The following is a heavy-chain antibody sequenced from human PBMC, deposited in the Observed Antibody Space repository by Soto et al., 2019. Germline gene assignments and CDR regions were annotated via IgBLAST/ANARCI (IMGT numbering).Heavy chain of an antibody. CDR1: GFTISINY. Sequence: EVQLVESGGCLVQPGGSLRLSCAASGFTISINYMSWVRQAPGKGLEWVSVIYSGGSTYYADYGKGRFTISRDNSKNTPYLQMNSMRAEDQADYYCARDTSGAFESWGQRTMVTVSS. CDR2: IYSGGST. V-gene: IGHV3-53*04. J-gene: IGHJ3*02. CDR3: ARDTSGAFES.